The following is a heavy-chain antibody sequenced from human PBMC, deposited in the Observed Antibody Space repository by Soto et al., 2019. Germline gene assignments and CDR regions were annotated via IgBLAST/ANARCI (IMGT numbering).Heavy chain of an antibody. V-gene: IGHV1-69*06. CDR1: GGIFSSNT. CDR3: ASKAACGGDCYAFDS. D-gene: IGHD2-21*02. J-gene: IGHJ4*02. CDR2: IIPLFGTA. Sequence: QVYLVQSGAEVKKPGSSVKISCKASGGIFSSNTINWVRQAAGQGLEWMGGIIPLFGTANYAEKFQGRVTIPADKSTKTEYMELTSLRSEDTAVYYCASKAACGGDCYAFDSWGQGTRVTVSS.